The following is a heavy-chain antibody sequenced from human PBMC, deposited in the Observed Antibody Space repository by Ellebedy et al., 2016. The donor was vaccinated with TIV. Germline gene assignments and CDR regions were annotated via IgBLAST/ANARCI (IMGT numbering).Heavy chain of an antibody. D-gene: IGHD6-19*01. CDR1: GYTFTGYY. Sequence: ASVKVSCKASGYTFTGYYMHWVRQAPGQGLEWMGRIIPIFGTANYAQKFQGRVTITADESTSTAYMELSSLRSEDTAVYYCARDWKVAGTPSAFDIWGQGTTVTVSS. CDR2: IIPIFGTA. J-gene: IGHJ3*02. CDR3: ARDWKVAGTPSAFDI. V-gene: IGHV1-69*13.